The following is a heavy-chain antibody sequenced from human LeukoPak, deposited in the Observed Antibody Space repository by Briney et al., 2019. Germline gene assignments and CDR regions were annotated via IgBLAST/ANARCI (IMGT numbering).Heavy chain of an antibody. CDR2: ISGSGGST. J-gene: IGHJ4*02. V-gene: IGHV3-23*01. D-gene: IGHD3-10*01. Sequence: GGSLRLSCAASGFTFSSYGMSWVRQAPGKGLEWVSAISGSGGSTYYADSVKGRFTISRDNSKNTLCLQMNSLRAEDTAVYYCASDPNPYYYGSGSKQFDYWGQGTLVTVSS. CDR1: GFTFSSYG. CDR3: ASDPNPYYYGSGSKQFDY.